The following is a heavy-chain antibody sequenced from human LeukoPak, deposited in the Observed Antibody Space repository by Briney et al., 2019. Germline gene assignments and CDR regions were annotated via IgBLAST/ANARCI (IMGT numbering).Heavy chain of an antibody. CDR2: IYYSGST. CDR3: AKLTTGYGDYALDY. Sequence: SETLSLTCTVSGGSISSYYWSWIRQPPGKGLEWIGYIYYSGSTSYNPSLKSRVTVSVDTSKNQFSLKLSSVTAADTAVYYCAKLTTGYGDYALDYWGQGILVAVSS. J-gene: IGHJ4*02. CDR1: GGSISSYY. D-gene: IGHD4-17*01. V-gene: IGHV4-59*08.